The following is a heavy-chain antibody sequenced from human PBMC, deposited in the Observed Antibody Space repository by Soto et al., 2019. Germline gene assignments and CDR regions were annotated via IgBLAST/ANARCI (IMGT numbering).Heavy chain of an antibody. J-gene: IGHJ6*02. CDR1: GGSFSGYY. D-gene: IGHD3-3*01. CDR3: ARRWSSFYGMDV. Sequence: SETLSLTCAVYGGSFSGYYWSWIRQPPGKGLEWIGEINHSGSTNYNPSLMSRVTISVDTSKNQFSLKTSSVTAADTAVYYCARRWSSFYGMDVWGQGTTVTVSS. CDR2: INHSGST. V-gene: IGHV4-34*01.